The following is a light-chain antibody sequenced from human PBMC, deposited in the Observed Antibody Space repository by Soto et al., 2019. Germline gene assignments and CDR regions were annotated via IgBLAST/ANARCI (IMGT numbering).Light chain of an antibody. V-gene: IGKV3-20*01. Sequence: IMLKHSPGTLSLSPGERATLSCRASQSVNSDYLGWFQQKPGQAPRLLIYGASTRATGIPDRFSGSGSGTDFTLTISRLEPEDFAVYYCHHYGGSPITFGQGTLLEIK. CDR1: QSVNSDY. CDR2: GAS. J-gene: IGKJ5*01. CDR3: HHYGGSPIT.